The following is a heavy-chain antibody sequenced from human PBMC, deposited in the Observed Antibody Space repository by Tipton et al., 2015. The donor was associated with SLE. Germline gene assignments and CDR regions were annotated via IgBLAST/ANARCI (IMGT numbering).Heavy chain of an antibody. CDR1: GASISSGSYY. CDR3: ATSTSGSYASYYYYGMDV. Sequence: TLSLTCTVSGASISSGSYYWSWIRQPAGKGLEWIGRIFTSGSTNYNPSLESRVTISVDTSKNQFSLNLSSVSAADTAVYYCATSTSGSYASYYYYGMDVWGQGTTVTVSS. CDR2: IFTSGST. D-gene: IGHD3-10*01. V-gene: IGHV4-61*02. J-gene: IGHJ6*02.